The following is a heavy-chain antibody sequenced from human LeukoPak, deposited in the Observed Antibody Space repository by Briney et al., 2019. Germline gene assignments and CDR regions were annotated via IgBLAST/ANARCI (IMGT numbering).Heavy chain of an antibody. J-gene: IGHJ4*02. D-gene: IGHD5-18*01. Sequence: SETLSLTCTVSGGSISSYYWSWIRQPPGKGLEWIGYIYYSGSTNYNPSLKSRVTISVDKSKNQFSLKLSSVTAADTAVYYCASRYSYGGPAIDYWGQGTLVTVSS. CDR1: GGSISSYY. CDR3: ASRYSYGGPAIDY. V-gene: IGHV4-59*12. CDR2: IYYSGST.